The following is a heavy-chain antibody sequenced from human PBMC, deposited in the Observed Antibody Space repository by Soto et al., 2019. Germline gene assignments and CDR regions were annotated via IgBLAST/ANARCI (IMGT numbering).Heavy chain of an antibody. D-gene: IGHD3-9*01. CDR1: GYTFTSYG. CDR3: AKTYYDILTGPSGDYGMDV. Sequence: ASVKVSCKASGYTFTSYGISWVRQAPGQGLEWMGWMNPNSGNTGYAQKFQGRVTMTRNTSISTAYMELSSLRSEDTAVYYCAKTYYDILTGPSGDYGMDVWGQGTTVTVSS. CDR2: MNPNSGNT. V-gene: IGHV1-8*02. J-gene: IGHJ6*02.